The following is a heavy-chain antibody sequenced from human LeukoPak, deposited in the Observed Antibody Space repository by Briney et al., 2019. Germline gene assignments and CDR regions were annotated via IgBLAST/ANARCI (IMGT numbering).Heavy chain of an antibody. J-gene: IGHJ4*02. CDR2: ISYDGSNT. CDR3: ANWDYYGSGSYLG. CDR1: GFTFSSYA. V-gene: IGHV3-30*04. Sequence: PGGSLRPSCAGSGFTFSSYAMHWVRQAPGKGPEWVAVISYDGSNTYYADSVRGRFTISRDNSKNTLYLLMNSLRAEDTAVYYCANWDYYGSGSYLGWGQGTLVTVSS. D-gene: IGHD3-10*01.